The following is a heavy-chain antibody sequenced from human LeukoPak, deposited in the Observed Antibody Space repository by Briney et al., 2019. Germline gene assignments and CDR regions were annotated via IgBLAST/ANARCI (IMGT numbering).Heavy chain of an antibody. D-gene: IGHD4/OR15-4a*01. CDR3: AKDSKVLVLTSYYYGMDV. V-gene: IGHV1-69*04. J-gene: IGHJ6*02. CDR1: GGTFSSYA. CDR2: IIPILGIA. Sequence: GASVKVSCKASGGTFSSYAISWVRQAPGQGLEWMGRIIPILGIANYAQKFQGRVTITADKSTSTAYMELSSLRAEDTAVYYCAKDSKVLVLTSYYYGMDVWGQGTTVTVSS.